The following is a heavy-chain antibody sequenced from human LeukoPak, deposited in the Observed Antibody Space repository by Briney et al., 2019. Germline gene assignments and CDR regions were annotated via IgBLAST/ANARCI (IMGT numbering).Heavy chain of an antibody. CDR2: ITSSSTFI. CDR1: GFTFSSYA. CDR3: ARAGYSSSWDSSGAFDI. V-gene: IGHV3-21*01. D-gene: IGHD6-13*01. J-gene: IGHJ3*02. Sequence: GGSLRLSCAASGFTFSSYAMSWVRQAPGKGLEWVSSITSSSTFIYHADSVKGRFTISRDNPKNSLYLQMNSLRAEDTAVYYCARAGYSSSWDSSGAFDIWGQGTMVTVSS.